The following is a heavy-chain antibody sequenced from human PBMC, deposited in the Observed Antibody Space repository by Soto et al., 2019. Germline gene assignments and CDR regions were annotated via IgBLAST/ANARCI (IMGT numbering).Heavy chain of an antibody. CDR2: INGDGSRT. CDR1: GFTFSSFW. CDR3: ARDFISSARFKHGGGAFEI. Sequence: GGSLRLSCAASGFTFSSFWMHWVRQVPGKGLVWISRINGDGSRTDYADSVRGRFTISRDNAKNTLYLQMNSLRVEDTAVYYCARDFISSARFKHGGGAFEIWGQGTMVTVSS. J-gene: IGHJ3*02. V-gene: IGHV3-74*01. D-gene: IGHD2-2*01.